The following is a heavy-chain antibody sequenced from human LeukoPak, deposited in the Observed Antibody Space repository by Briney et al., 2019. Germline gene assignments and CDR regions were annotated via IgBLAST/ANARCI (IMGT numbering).Heavy chain of an antibody. CDR2: INHSGST. Sequence: PSETLSLTCTVSGGSISSYYWSWIRQPPGKGLEWIGEINHSGSTNYNPSLKSRVTISVDTSKNQFSLKLSSVTAADTAVYYCARAGRFYSSSYNWFDPWGQGTLVTVSS. CDR3: ARAGRFYSSSYNWFDP. D-gene: IGHD6-6*01. J-gene: IGHJ5*02. V-gene: IGHV4-34*01. CDR1: GGSISSYY.